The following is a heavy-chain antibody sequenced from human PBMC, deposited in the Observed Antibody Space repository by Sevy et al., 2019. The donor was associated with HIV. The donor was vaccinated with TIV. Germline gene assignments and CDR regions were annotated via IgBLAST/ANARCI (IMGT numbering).Heavy chain of an antibody. D-gene: IGHD2-15*01. V-gene: IGHV4-30-2*01. CDR1: SGSISSGGYS. J-gene: IGHJ4*02. Sequence: SETLSLTCAVSSGSISSGGYSWSWIRQPPGKGLEWIGYIYHSGSTYYNPSLKSRVTISVDRSKNQFSLKLSSVTAADTAVYYCARVGGYGYFDYWGQGTLVTVSS. CDR2: IYHSGST. CDR3: ARVGGYGYFDY.